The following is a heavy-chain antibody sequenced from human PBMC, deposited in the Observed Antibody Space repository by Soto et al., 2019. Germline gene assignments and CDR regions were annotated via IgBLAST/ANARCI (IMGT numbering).Heavy chain of an antibody. D-gene: IGHD2-2*01. CDR1: GGSISSYY. V-gene: IGHV4-59*01. J-gene: IGHJ6*02. Sequence: XATLSLTCTVSGGSISSYYWSWIRQPPGKGLEWIGYIYYSGSTNYNPSLKSRVTISVDTSKNQFSLKLSSVTAADTAVYYCARDLGSTNPYYYYGMDVWGQRTTVTVSS. CDR3: ARDLGSTNPYYYYGMDV. CDR2: IYYSGST.